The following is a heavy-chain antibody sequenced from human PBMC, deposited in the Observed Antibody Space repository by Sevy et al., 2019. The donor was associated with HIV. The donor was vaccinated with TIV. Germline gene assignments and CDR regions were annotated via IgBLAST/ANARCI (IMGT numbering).Heavy chain of an antibody. D-gene: IGHD6-19*01. CDR2: IYSSGTT. Sequence: SKTLSLTCTVSGGSIYSSSFCWGWIRQSPGKGLEWIGSIYSSGTTYYNPSLKSRLSMSVNTSKNQLSLNLNSVTAADTAMYFCTRHLGSRPVASDYWGPGTLVTVSS. J-gene: IGHJ4*02. V-gene: IGHV4-39*01. CDR3: TRHLGSRPVASDY. CDR1: GGSIYSSSFC.